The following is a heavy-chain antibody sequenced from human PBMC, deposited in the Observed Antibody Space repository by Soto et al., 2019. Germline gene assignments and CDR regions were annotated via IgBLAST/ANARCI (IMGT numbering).Heavy chain of an antibody. CDR3: ARDQAYCSSTSCYGYYYYYGMDV. V-gene: IGHV3-33*01. CDR2: IWYDGSNK. D-gene: IGHD2-2*01. Sequence: GGSLRLSCAASGFTFSSYGMHWVRQAPGKGLEWVAVIWYDGSNKYYADSVKGRFTISRDNSKNTLYLQMNSLRAEDTAVYYCARDQAYCSSTSCYGYYYYYGMDVWGQGTTVTVSS. CDR1: GFTFSSYG. J-gene: IGHJ6*02.